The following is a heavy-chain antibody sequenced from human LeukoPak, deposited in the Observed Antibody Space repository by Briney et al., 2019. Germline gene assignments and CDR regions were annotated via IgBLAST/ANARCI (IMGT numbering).Heavy chain of an antibody. CDR2: IIPIFGTA. CDR1: GGTFSSYA. Sequence: GASVKVSCKASGGTFSSYAISWVRQAPGQGLEWMGGIIPIFGTANYAQKFQGRVTITADESTNTAYMELSSLRSEDTAVYYCAGDFANTYYYGSGSYRFDYWGQGTLVTVSS. J-gene: IGHJ4*02. V-gene: IGHV1-69*13. CDR3: AGDFANTYYYGSGSYRFDY. D-gene: IGHD3-10*01.